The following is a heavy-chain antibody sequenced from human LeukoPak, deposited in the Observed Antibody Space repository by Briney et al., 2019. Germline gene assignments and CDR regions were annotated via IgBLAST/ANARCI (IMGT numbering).Heavy chain of an antibody. CDR1: GGSFSGYY. J-gene: IGHJ4*02. CDR3: ARVKGVVTAILDY. V-gene: IGHV4-59*01. D-gene: IGHD2-21*02. Sequence: SETLSLTCAVYGGSFSGYYWSWIRQPPGKGLEWIGYIYYSGSTNYNPSLKSRVTFSVDTSKNQFSLKLISVTAADTAVYYCARVKGVVTAILDYWGQGTLVTVSS. CDR2: IYYSGST.